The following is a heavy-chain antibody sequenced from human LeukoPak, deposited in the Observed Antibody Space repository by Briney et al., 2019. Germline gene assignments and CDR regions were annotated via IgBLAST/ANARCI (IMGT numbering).Heavy chain of an antibody. J-gene: IGHJ4*02. CDR1: GYTLTELS. Sequence: EASVKVSCKVSGYTLTELSMHWVRQAPGKGLEWMGGFDPEDGETIYAQKFQGRVTMTEDTSTDTAYMELSSLRSEDTAVCYCATRAVAAAGADYWGQGTLVTVSS. CDR2: FDPEDGET. D-gene: IGHD6-13*01. CDR3: ATRAVAAAGADY. V-gene: IGHV1-24*01.